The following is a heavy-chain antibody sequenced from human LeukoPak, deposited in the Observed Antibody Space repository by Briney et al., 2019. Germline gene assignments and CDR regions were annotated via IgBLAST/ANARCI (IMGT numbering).Heavy chain of an antibody. CDR2: LRNKANSYTT. J-gene: IGHJ4*02. Sequence: SGGSLRLSCAASGFTFSDHYMDWVRQAPGKGLEWVGRLRNKANSYTTEYAASVKGRFTISRDDSKNSLYLQMNSLKTEDTAMYFCVRAGIVTTPYFFDYWGQGTLVTVSS. D-gene: IGHD5-12*01. CDR1: GFTFSDHY. V-gene: IGHV3-72*01. CDR3: VRAGIVTTPYFFDY.